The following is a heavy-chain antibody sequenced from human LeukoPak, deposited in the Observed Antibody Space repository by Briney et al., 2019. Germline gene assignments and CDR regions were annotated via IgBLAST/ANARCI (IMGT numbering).Heavy chain of an antibody. Sequence: PGGTLRLSCAASGLTFSSYGMSWVRQAPGKGLEWVSAISGSGGSTYYADSVKGRFTISRDNSKNTLYLQVNSLRAEDTAVYYCAKREGLATIGAFDIWGQGTMVTVSS. V-gene: IGHV3-23*01. CDR3: AKREGLATIGAFDI. D-gene: IGHD5-12*01. CDR1: GLTFSSYG. J-gene: IGHJ3*02. CDR2: ISGSGGST.